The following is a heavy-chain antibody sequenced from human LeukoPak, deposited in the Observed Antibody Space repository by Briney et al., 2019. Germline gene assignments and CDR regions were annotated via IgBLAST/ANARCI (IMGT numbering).Heavy chain of an antibody. J-gene: IGHJ4*02. Sequence: RQXXGXGRVXVSRINPDGTSPHYADSVKGRFTISRDNARNILYLQMNSLRVEDTAIYYCVRGTNDWTGIDYWGQGILVTVSS. CDR2: INPDGTSP. CDR3: VRGTNDWTGIDY. V-gene: IGHV3-74*01. D-gene: IGHD2-8*01.